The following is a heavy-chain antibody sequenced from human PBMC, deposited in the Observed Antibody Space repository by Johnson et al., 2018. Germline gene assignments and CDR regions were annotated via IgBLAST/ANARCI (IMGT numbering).Heavy chain of an antibody. V-gene: IGHV3-30*03. CDR3: AGVVVPAAMDV. D-gene: IGHD2-2*01. J-gene: IGHJ6*04. CDR2: ISYDGSNK. Sequence: QVQLVESGGGVVQPGRSLRLSCAASGFTFSSYGMHWVRQAPGKGLEWVAVISYDGSNKYYADPVKGRFTISRDNSKNTLYLQMNSLRAEETAVYYCAGVVVPAAMDVWGKGTTVTVSS. CDR1: GFTFSSYG.